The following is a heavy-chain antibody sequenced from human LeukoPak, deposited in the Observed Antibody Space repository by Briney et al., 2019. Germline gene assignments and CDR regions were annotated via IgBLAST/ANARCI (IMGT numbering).Heavy chain of an antibody. CDR3: ARTGSGYYVDC. CDR1: GGSFSGYY. CDR2: INHSGST. Sequence: SSETLSLTCAVYGGSFSGYYWSWIRQPPGKGLEWIGEINHSGSTNYNPSLKSRVTISVDTSKNQFSLKLSSVTAADTAVYYCARTGSGYYVDCWGQGTLVTVSS. V-gene: IGHV4-34*01. J-gene: IGHJ4*02. D-gene: IGHD3-3*01.